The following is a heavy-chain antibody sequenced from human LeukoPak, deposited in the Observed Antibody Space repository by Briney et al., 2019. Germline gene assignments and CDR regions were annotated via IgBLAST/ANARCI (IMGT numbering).Heavy chain of an antibody. J-gene: IGHJ6*03. CDR1: GGSISNSNYY. V-gene: IGHV4-61*05. D-gene: IGHD3-3*01. CDR2: IYYSGST. Sequence: SETLSLTCTVSGGSISNSNYYWGWIRQPPGKGLEWIGYIYYSGSTNYNPSLKSRVTISVDTSKNQFSLKLSSVTAADTAVYYCARPSIFGVALYYSYYMDVWGKGTTVTVSS. CDR3: ARPSIFGVALYYSYYMDV.